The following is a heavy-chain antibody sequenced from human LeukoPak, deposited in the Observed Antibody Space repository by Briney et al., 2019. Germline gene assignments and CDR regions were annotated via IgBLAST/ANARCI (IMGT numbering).Heavy chain of an antibody. D-gene: IGHD3-22*01. CDR3: ARDIDRGYYDSSGYYYVGWYFDL. Sequence: ASVKVSCKASGYTFTSYYMNWVRQAPGQGLEWMGIINPSGGSTSYAQKFQGRVTMTRDTSTSTVYMELSSLRSEDTAVYYCARDIDRGYYDSSGYYYVGWYFDLWGRGTLVTVSS. J-gene: IGHJ2*01. CDR2: INPSGGST. CDR1: GYTFTSYY. V-gene: IGHV1-46*01.